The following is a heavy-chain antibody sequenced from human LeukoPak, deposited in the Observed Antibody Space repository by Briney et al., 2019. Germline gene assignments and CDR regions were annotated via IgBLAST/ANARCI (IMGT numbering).Heavy chain of an antibody. CDR1: GFTFSSYA. CDR3: ARVSSSSWQAYDY. V-gene: IGHV3-30-3*01. D-gene: IGHD6-13*01. J-gene: IGHJ4*02. CDR2: ISYDGSNK. Sequence: PGGSLRLSCAASGFTFSSYAMHWVRQAPGKGLEWVAVISYDGSNKYYADSVKGRFTISRDNSKNTLYLQMNSLRAEDTAVYYCARVSSSSWQAYDYWGQGTLVTVSS.